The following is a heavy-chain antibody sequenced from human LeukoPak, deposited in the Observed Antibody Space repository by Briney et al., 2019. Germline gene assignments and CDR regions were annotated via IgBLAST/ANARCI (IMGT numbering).Heavy chain of an antibody. CDR1: GFFFSLCW. D-gene: IGHD1-26*01. V-gene: IGHV3-7*01. CDR2: THGSGILK. CDR3: ATGIEQSFQWVN. Sequence: PGGSLTLSCAVSGFFFSLCWMSWARHVQGEGMGWVATTHGSGILKHYADSGKARFTISTDTALNSVYLQINSLSADDTAVYYCATGIEQSFQWVNCGDGALVTVSS. J-gene: IGHJ4*01.